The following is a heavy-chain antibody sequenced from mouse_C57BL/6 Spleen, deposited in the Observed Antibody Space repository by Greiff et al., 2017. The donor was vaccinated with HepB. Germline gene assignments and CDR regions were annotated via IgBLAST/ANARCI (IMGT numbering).Heavy chain of an antibody. J-gene: IGHJ4*01. CDR1: GYSITSGYY. CDR3: AIVDTTVVEAMDY. V-gene: IGHV3-6*01. Sequence: DVQLQESGPGLVKPSQSLSLTCSVTGYSITSGYYWNWIRQFPGNKLEWMGYISYDGSNNYNPSLKNRISITRDTSKNQFFLKLNSVTTEDTATYYCAIVDTTVVEAMDYWGQGTSVTVSS. CDR2: ISYDGSN. D-gene: IGHD1-1*01.